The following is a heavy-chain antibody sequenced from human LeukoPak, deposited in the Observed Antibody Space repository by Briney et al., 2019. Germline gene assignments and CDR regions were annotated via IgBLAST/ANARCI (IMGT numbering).Heavy chain of an antibody. CDR2: IRYDGSNK. J-gene: IGHJ4*02. CDR1: GFTFSSYG. V-gene: IGHV3-30*02. CDR3: AKVYVSGSYRGDYFDY. Sequence: GGSLRLSCAASGFTFSSYGMHWLRQAPGKGLEWVTFIRYDGSNKYYADSVKGRFTISRDNSKSTLYLQMNSLRAEDTAVYYCAKVYVSGSYRGDYFDYWGQGTLVTVSS. D-gene: IGHD3-10*01.